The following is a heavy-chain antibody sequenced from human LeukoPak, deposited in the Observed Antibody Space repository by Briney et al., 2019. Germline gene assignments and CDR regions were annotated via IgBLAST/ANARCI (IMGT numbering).Heavy chain of an antibody. CDR1: GYTFTSYA. CDR3: ARDQGLRYFDWLSVFDP. CDR2: INAGNGNT. J-gene: IGHJ5*02. D-gene: IGHD3-9*01. Sequence: ASVKVSCRASGYTFTSYAMHWVRQAPGQRLEWMGWINAGNGNTKHSQKFQGRVTITRDTSASTAYMELSSQRSEDTAVYYCARDQGLRYFDWLSVFDPWGQGTLVTVSS. V-gene: IGHV1-3*01.